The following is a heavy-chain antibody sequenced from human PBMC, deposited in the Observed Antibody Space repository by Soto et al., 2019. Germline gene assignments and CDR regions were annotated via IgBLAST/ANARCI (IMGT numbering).Heavy chain of an antibody. CDR1: GGSLSGFP. CDR2: IYHTGRS. V-gene: IGHV4-59*01. Sequence: HVQLQESGPGQVKPSETLSLTCSVSGGSLSGFPWIWIRQPPGKGLEWVGYIYHTGRSNYNPSLKSRLTISLDMSRNQFSLQLTSVTASDTARYYCARVSNEYGGTGAFDYWGLGTLVTVSS. CDR3: ARVSNEYGGTGAFDY. J-gene: IGHJ4*02. D-gene: IGHD4-17*01.